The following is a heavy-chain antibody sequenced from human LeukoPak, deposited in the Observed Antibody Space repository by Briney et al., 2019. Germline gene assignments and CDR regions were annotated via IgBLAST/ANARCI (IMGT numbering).Heavy chain of an antibody. CDR1: GFTVSSNY. J-gene: IGHJ4*02. CDR2: INSDGSDT. Sequence: PGGSLRLSCAASGFTVSSNYMSWVRQAPGKGLVWVSRINSDGSDTGYADSVRGRFTISRDNAKNTLYLQMNSLRAEDTAVYYCGRHPYFDYWGQGTLVTVSS. V-gene: IGHV3-74*01. CDR3: GRHPYFDY.